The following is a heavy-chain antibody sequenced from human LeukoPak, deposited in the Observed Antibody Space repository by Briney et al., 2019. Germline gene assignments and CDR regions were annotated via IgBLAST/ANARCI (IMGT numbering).Heavy chain of an antibody. J-gene: IGHJ4*02. CDR2: IKQDGSEK. Sequence: GGSLRLSCAASGFTFSNYWMTWVRQAPGKGLEWVANIKQDGSEKYYVDSVKGRFTISRDNAKNSLYLQMNSLRAEDTAVYYCARGPEVTIYFDYWGQGTLVTVSS. CDR3: ARGPEVTIYFDY. V-gene: IGHV3-7*01. CDR1: GFTFSNYW. D-gene: IGHD2-2*01.